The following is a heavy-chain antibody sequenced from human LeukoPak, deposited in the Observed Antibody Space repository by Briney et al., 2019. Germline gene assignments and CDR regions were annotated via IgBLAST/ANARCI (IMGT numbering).Heavy chain of an antibody. CDR1: GFTFSNYA. V-gene: IGHV3-30-3*01. Sequence: GGSLRLSCAASGFTFSNYAMHWVRQAPGKGLEWVAVISYDGTNKYYADSVKGRFTISRDNSKNTMYLQMDSLRAEDTAMYYCARAPMSYDSSGFGGAFDIWGQGTMVTVSS. D-gene: IGHD3-22*01. J-gene: IGHJ3*02. CDR3: ARAPMSYDSSGFGGAFDI. CDR2: ISYDGTNK.